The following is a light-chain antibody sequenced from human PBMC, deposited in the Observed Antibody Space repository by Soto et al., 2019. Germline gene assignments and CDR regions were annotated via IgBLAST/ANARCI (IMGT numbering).Light chain of an antibody. CDR2: EVS. Sequence: QSALTQPASVSGSTGQSSTISFTGTSSDVGGFNYVSWYQQYPGKAPKLIIYEVSNRPSGVSSRFSGSKSGNTASLIISGLQAEDEADYYCSSYTTNNSPHVFGAGTKVTVL. CDR3: SSYTTNNSPHV. CDR1: SSDVGGFNY. V-gene: IGLV2-14*01. J-gene: IGLJ1*01.